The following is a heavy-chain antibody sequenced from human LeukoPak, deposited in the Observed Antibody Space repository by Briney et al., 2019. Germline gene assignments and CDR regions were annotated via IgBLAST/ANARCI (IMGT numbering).Heavy chain of an antibody. Sequence: GGSLRLSCAASGFTFSSYSMNWVRQAPGKGLEWVSSISSSSSYIYYADSVKGRFTISRDNAKNSLCLQMNSLRAEDTAVYYCARGMIHREVTCSSTSCYWECYFDYWGQGTLVTVSS. J-gene: IGHJ4*02. V-gene: IGHV3-21*01. CDR3: ARGMIHREVTCSSTSCYWECYFDY. CDR1: GFTFSSYS. CDR2: ISSSSSYI. D-gene: IGHD2-2*01.